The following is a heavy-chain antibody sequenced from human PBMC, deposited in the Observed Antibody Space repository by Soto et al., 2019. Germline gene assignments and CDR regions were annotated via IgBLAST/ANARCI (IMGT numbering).Heavy chain of an antibody. CDR3: ARGAVVVPNGLIAGMDV. D-gene: IGHD2-15*01. CDR1: GYSFSNFY. V-gene: IGHV1-46*01. CDR2: IDPSSGTT. J-gene: IGHJ6*02. Sequence: ASVKVSCKPSGYSFSNFYVHWVRQAPGQGLEWMGIIDPSSGTTSYTQRFQERVTMTRDTSMSTVYMELSRLRSEDTAVYYCARGAVVVPNGLIAGMDVWGLGTTVTVS.